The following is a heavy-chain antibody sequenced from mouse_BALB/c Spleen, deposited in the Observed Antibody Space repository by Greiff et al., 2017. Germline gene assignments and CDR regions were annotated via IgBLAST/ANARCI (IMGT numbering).Heavy chain of an antibody. CDR1: GFSLTSYG. Sequence: QVQLQQSGPSLVQPSQSLSITCTVSGFSLTSYGVHWVRQSPGKGLEWLGVIWRGGSTDYNAAFMSRLSITKDNSKSQVFFKMNSLQADDTAIYYCAKIYYYGSSYVDYAMDYWGQGTSVTVSS. CDR3: AKIYYYGSSYVDYAMDY. J-gene: IGHJ4*01. V-gene: IGHV2-5-1*01. D-gene: IGHD1-1*01. CDR2: IWRGGST.